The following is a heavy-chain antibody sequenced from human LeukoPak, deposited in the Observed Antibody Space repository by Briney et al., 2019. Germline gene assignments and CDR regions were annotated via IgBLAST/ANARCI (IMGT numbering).Heavy chain of an antibody. V-gene: IGHV3-13*01. CDR3: AREKEGYCSRTSCYLDYYYYYMDV. Sequence: PGGSLRLSCAASGFTFSSYDMHWVRQATGKGLEWVSAIGTAGDTYYPGSVKGRFTISRENAKNSLYLQMNSLRAGDTAVYYCAREKEGYCSRTSCYLDYYYYYMDVWGKGTTVTISS. CDR1: GFTFSSYD. J-gene: IGHJ6*03. CDR2: IGTAGDT. D-gene: IGHD2-2*01.